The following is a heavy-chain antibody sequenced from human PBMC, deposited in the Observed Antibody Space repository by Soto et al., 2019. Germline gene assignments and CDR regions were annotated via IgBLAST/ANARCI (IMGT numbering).Heavy chain of an antibody. CDR3: VSRIPSWVFDY. V-gene: IGHV3-53*01. D-gene: IGHD2-21*01. Sequence: PGGSLRLSCGASGLSVSDNYMGWVRQAPGRGLEWVSVMYAGGDTHYADSVKGRFTISRDKSENTLYLQMNNLRDEDTGVYFCVSRIPSWVFDYWGLGTLVTVS. J-gene: IGHJ4*01. CDR2: MYAGGDT. CDR1: GLSVSDNY.